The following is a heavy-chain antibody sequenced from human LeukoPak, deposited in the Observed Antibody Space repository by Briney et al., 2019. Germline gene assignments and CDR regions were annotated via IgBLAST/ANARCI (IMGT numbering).Heavy chain of an antibody. V-gene: IGHV1-18*01. CDR1: GYTFTSYG. CDR2: ISAYNGNT. D-gene: IGHD2-2*02. J-gene: IGHJ5*02. Sequence: ASVKVSCKASGYTFTSYGISWVRQAPGQGLEWMGWISAYNGNTNYAQKLQGRVTMTTDTSTSTAYMELRSLRSDDTAVYYCARDHLGYCSSTSCYKDNWFDPWGQGTLVTVSS. CDR3: ARDHLGYCSSTSCYKDNWFDP.